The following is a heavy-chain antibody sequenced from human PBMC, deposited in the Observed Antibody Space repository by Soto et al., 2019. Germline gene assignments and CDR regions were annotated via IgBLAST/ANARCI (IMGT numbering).Heavy chain of an antibody. V-gene: IGHV3-7*01. CDR3: ARDRRNPPLSITVAGGPALDY. CDR1: GFTFRSYW. J-gene: IGHJ4*02. Sequence: EVQLVESGGGLVQPGGSLRLFCAASGFTFRSYWMSWVRQAPGKGLEWVANIKEDGGEKYYVDSVKGRFTISRDNVENSLDLQMSSLRAEDTAVYYCARDRRNPPLSITVAGGPALDYWGQGILVTVSS. CDR2: IKEDGGEK. D-gene: IGHD6-19*01.